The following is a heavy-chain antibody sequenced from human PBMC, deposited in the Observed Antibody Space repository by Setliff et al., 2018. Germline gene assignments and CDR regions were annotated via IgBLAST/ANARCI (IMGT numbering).Heavy chain of an antibody. V-gene: IGHV4-39*07. CDR2: VFVDGST. Sequence: SETLSLTCTVSGGSISSSSYYWGWIRQPPGKGLEWIGRVFVDGSTNYNPSLKSRVTMSVDTSKNQFSLSLTSVTAADTAVYYCAKDSTGRDAFDVWGQGTMVTVSS. CDR3: AKDSTGRDAFDV. J-gene: IGHJ3*01. CDR1: GGSISSSSYY. D-gene: IGHD6-19*01.